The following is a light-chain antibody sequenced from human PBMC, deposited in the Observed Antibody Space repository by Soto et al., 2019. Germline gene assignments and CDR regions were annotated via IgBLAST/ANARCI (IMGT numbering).Light chain of an antibody. Sequence: EIVLTQSPGTLSLSPGERATLSCRASQSVSSSYLAWYQQKVGQAPRLLIYGASSRATGIPDRFSGSGSGTDVTFGIRRLEPEDCAVDYCEQYGTSLFTFGTGTKVDIK. V-gene: IGKV3-20*01. CDR1: QSVSSSY. CDR3: EQYGTSLFT. CDR2: GAS. J-gene: IGKJ3*01.